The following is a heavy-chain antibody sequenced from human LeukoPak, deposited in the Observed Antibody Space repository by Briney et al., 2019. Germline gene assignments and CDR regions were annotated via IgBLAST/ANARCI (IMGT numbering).Heavy chain of an antibody. CDR3: ARGAGGDYYFYIDV. CDR1: GFTFSNYA. J-gene: IGHJ6*03. V-gene: IGHV3-33*01. Sequence: GGSLRLSCAASGFTFSNYAMHCVRQAPGKGLEWVAIIWYDGSNKDYADSVKGRFTISRDNSKNTLYLQMNSLRAEDTAVYFCARGAGGDYYFYIDVWGKGTTVTVSS. D-gene: IGHD1-14*01. CDR2: IWYDGSNK.